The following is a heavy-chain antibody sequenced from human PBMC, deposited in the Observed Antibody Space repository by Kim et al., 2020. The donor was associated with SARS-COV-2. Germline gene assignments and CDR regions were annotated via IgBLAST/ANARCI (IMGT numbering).Heavy chain of an antibody. CDR3: VRQAATARTLGDVWFDP. CDR1: GYNFGGHW. J-gene: IGHJ5*02. CDR2: IHPDNSDV. D-gene: IGHD3-16*01. V-gene: IGHV5-51*01. Sequence: GESLKISCKVFGYNFGGHWIGWVRQVPGKGLEWMAIIHPDNSDVRYSPSFQGHVSISVDKSISTTYLQWSSLRASDTAIYYCVRQAATARTLGDVWFDPWGQGTLITVSS.